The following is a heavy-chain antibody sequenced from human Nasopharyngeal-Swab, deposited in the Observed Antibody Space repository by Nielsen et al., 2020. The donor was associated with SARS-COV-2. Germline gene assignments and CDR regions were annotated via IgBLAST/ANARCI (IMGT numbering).Heavy chain of an antibody. D-gene: IGHD5-24*01. CDR1: GFTFDDYA. CDR3: GRYGYNAALDY. V-gene: IGHV3-9*01. J-gene: IGHJ4*02. Sequence: GGSLRLSCAASGFTFDDYAMHWVRQAPGKGLEWVSGISWNSGSIDYVDSVKGRFTISRDNAKNSLYLQMNTLRVEDTAVYYCGRYGYNAALDYWGQGTLVTVSS. CDR2: ISWNSGSI.